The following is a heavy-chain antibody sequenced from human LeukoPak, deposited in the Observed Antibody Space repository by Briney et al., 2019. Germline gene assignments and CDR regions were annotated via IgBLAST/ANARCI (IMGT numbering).Heavy chain of an antibody. CDR3: ASYGSGSYYNDHY. J-gene: IGHJ4*02. Sequence: SQTLSLTCTVSGGSISSGDYYWSWIRQPPGKGLEWIGYIYYSGSTYYNPSLKSRVTISVDTSKNQFSLKLSSVTAADTAVYYCASYGSGSYYNDHYWGQGTLVTASS. V-gene: IGHV4-30-4*01. CDR1: GGSISSGDYY. CDR2: IYYSGST. D-gene: IGHD3-10*01.